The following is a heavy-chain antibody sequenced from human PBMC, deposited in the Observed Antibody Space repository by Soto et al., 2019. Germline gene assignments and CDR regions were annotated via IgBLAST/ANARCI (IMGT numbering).Heavy chain of an antibody. CDR2: IIPIFGTA. V-gene: IGHV1-69*01. CDR1: GGTFSSYA. D-gene: IGHD1-26*01. CDR3: ARVGGATMRAHAFDY. J-gene: IGHJ4*02. Sequence: QVQLVQSGAEVKKPGSSVKVSCKASGGTFSSYAISWVRQSPGQGLEWMGGIIPIFGTANYAQKFQGRVTITADESTSTAYMELSSLRSEDTSVYYCARVGGATMRAHAFDYWGQGTLVTVSS.